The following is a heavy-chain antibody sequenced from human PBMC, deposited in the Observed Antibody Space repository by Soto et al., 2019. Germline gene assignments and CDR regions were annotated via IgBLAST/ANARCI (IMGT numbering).Heavy chain of an antibody. CDR3: AKGGYYDSSGYFIFDP. CDR1: GFTFSSYA. J-gene: IGHJ5*02. Sequence: PGGSLRLSCAASGFTFSSYAMSWVRQAPGKGLEWVSAISGSGGSTYYADSVKGRFTISRDNSKNTLYLQMNSLRAEDTAVYYCAKGGYYDSSGYFIFDPWGQGTLVTVSS. V-gene: IGHV3-23*01. CDR2: ISGSGGST. D-gene: IGHD3-22*01.